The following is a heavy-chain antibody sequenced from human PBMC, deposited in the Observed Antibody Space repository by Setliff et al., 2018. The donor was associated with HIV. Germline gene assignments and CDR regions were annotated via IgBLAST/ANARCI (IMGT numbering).Heavy chain of an antibody. J-gene: IGHJ5*02. CDR2: IYYSGST. CDR3: ASRIYYYDSNNFLREEGFDP. D-gene: IGHD3-22*01. V-gene: IGHV4-39*01. CDR1: GGSISSSSYY. Sequence: SETLSLTCTVSGGSISSSSYYWGWIRQPPGKGLEWIGSIYYSGSTYYNPSLKSRVTISIDTSKNQFSLNLTSVTAADTAVYYCASRIYYYDSNNFLREEGFDPWGQGTLVTAPQ.